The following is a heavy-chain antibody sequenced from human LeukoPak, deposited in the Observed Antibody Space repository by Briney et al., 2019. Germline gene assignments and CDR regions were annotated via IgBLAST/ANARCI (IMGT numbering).Heavy chain of an antibody. D-gene: IGHD4-17*01. CDR3: ARGRPTVTAYYYYGMDV. CDR2: INHSGST. Sequence: GSLRLSCAASGFTFSSYAMSWVRQPPGKGLEWIGEINHSGSTNYNPSLKSRVTISVDTSKNQFSLKLSSVTAADTAVYYCARGRPTVTAYYYYGMDVWGQGTTVTVSS. CDR1: GFTFSSYA. J-gene: IGHJ6*02. V-gene: IGHV4-34*01.